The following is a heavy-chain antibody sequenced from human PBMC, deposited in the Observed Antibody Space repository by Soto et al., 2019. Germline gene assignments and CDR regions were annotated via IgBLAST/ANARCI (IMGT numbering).Heavy chain of an antibody. CDR3: ARSFNSGWPYSDY. CDR2: IDPSDSYT. J-gene: IGHJ4*02. Sequence: GESLKISCKGSGYNFTSYWISWVRQMPGKGLEWMGRIDPSDSYTNYSPSFQGHVTISADKSISTAYLQWSSLKASDTAIYYCARSFNSGWPYSDYWGQGALVTVSS. D-gene: IGHD6-19*01. CDR1: GYNFTSYW. V-gene: IGHV5-10-1*01.